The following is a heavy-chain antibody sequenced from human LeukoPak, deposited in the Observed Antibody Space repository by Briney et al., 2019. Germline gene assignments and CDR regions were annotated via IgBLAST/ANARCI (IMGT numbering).Heavy chain of an antibody. J-gene: IGHJ4*02. V-gene: IGHV1-69*13. D-gene: IGHD4-17*01. CDR3: ARASDDYGDYSYFDY. CDR1: GGTFSSYA. Sequence: ASVKVSCEASGGTFSSYAISWVRQAPGQGLEWMGGIIPIFGTANYAQKFQGRVTITADESTSTAYMELSSLRSEDTAVYYCARASDDYGDYSYFDYWGQGTLVTVSS. CDR2: IIPIFGTA.